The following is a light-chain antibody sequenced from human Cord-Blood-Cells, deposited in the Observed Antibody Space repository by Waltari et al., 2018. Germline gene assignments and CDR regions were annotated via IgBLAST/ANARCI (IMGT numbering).Light chain of an antibody. CDR3: QQYDNLPFT. CDR2: DAS. CDR1: QDISNY. Sequence: DIQMTQSPSSLSASVGDRVTITCQASQDISNYFNWYQQKPGKAPKLLIYDASNLETGVPSRVSGSGSGTDFTFTISSLQPEDIATYYCQQYDNLPFTFGPGTKVDIK. J-gene: IGKJ3*01. V-gene: IGKV1-33*01.